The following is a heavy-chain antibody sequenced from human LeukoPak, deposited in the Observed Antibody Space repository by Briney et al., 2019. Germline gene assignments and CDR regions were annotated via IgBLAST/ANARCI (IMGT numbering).Heavy chain of an antibody. J-gene: IGHJ5*02. D-gene: IGHD1-7*01. V-gene: IGHV4-39*01. CDR1: GGSITSKTYY. CDR3: ARAAYNNWNYGWFDP. CDR2: IYYSGST. Sequence: ASETLSLTCTVSGGSITSKTYYWGWIRQPPGKGLEWIGSIYYSGSTYFNPSLKSRVTTSVDTPKNQFSLRLSSVTAADTAVYYCARAAYNNWNYGWFDPWGQGTLVTVSS.